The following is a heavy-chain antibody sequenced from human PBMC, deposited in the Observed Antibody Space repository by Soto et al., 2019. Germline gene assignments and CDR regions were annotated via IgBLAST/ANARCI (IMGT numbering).Heavy chain of an antibody. CDR3: VRVEMYAGEFNPNFER. CDR2: IYYTGNT. D-gene: IGHD2-8*01. J-gene: IGHJ4*02. V-gene: IGHV4-39*01. CDR1: GDSLRSSYHY. Sequence: SETLSLTCTVSGDSLRSSYHYWGWIRQLPGKGLEWIGSIYYTGNTYYNPSLKSRVSISVDMATNEISLRLRAESIADTAVYYCVRVEMYAGEFNPNFERWGQGALVTVSS.